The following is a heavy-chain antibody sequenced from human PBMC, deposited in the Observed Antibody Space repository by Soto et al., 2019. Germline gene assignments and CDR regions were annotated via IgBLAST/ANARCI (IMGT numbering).Heavy chain of an antibody. V-gene: IGHV3-13*01. CDR2: IGSAGDT. CDR1: GFTLSGYD. J-gene: IGHJ6*02. Sequence: EVQLVESGGGLVQPGGSLRLSCAASGFTLSGYDIHWVRQATGKGLEWVSGIGSAGDTYYEDYVKGRFTISRENAKNSLYLQMNSLRVGYTAVYYGARKTPGNGMAVWGQGTTVTVSS. D-gene: IGHD2-15*01. CDR3: ARKTPGNGMAV.